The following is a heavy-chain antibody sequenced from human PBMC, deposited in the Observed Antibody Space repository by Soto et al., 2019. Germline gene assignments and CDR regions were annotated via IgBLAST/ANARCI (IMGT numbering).Heavy chain of an antibody. V-gene: IGHV1-69*13. CDR2: IIPIFGPA. CDR3: ATGSFTSTGGRIGYHYNAMDV. Sequence: SVKVSCKSSGGTFSSPSINWVRQAPGQGLEWMGGIIPIFGPATFAKKFQGRVTITADESTTTAYMELSSLTSEDTAVYYCATGSFTSTGGRIGYHYNAMDVWGKGTTVTVSS. J-gene: IGHJ6*04. D-gene: IGHD1-1*01. CDR1: GGTFSSPS.